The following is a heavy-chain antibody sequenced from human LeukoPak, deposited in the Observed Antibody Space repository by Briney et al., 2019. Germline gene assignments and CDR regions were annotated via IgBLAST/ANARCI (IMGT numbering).Heavy chain of an antibody. V-gene: IGHV3-30-3*01. D-gene: IGHD1-1*01. CDR2: ISYDGSNK. CDR3: ARDRTKTDYYYYGMGV. Sequence: PGGSLRLSCAASGFTFSSYAMHWVRQAPGKGLEWVAVISYDGSNKYYADSVRGRLTISRDNSKNTLYLQMNNLRAEDTAVYYCARDRTKTDYYYYGMGVWGQGTTVTVSS. J-gene: IGHJ6*02. CDR1: GFTFSSYA.